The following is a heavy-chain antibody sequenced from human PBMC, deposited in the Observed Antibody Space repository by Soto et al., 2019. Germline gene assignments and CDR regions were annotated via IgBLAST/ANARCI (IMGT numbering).Heavy chain of an antibody. CDR2: ISYDGSNK. V-gene: IGHV3-30-3*01. D-gene: IGHD6-13*01. CDR3: AREAAAGAH. J-gene: IGHJ4*02. CDR1: GFTFSSYA. Sequence: GGSLRLSCAASGFTFSSYAMHWVRQAPGKGLEWVAVISYDGSNKYYADSVKGRFTISRDNSKNTLYLQMNSLRAEDTAVYYCAREAAAGAHWGQGTLVTVSS.